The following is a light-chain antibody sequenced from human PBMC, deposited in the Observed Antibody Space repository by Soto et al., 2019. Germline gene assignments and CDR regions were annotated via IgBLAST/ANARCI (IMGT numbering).Light chain of an antibody. CDR2: EVS. Sequence: QSVLTQPASVSGSPGQSITISCTGTSSDVGSYNLVSWYQQHPGKAPKLIIYEVSKRPSGVSNRFSGFKSGNTASLTISGLQAEDEADYYCCSYAGSPYVFGTGTKVTVL. CDR1: SSDVGSYNL. J-gene: IGLJ1*01. CDR3: CSYAGSPYV. V-gene: IGLV2-23*02.